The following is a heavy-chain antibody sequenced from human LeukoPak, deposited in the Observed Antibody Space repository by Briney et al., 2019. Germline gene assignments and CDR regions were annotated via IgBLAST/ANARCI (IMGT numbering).Heavy chain of an antibody. V-gene: IGHV3-7*01. J-gene: IGHJ4*02. CDR1: GFTFSSYW. Sequence: PGGSLRLSCAASGFTFSSYWMSWVRQAPGKGLEWVANIKQDGSEKYYVDSVKGRFTISRDNAKNSLYLQMNSLRAEDTAVYYCARDSPGDYYGSSGYYAFDYWGQGTLVTVSS. CDR3: ARDSPGDYYGSSGYYAFDY. D-gene: IGHD3-22*01. CDR2: IKQDGSEK.